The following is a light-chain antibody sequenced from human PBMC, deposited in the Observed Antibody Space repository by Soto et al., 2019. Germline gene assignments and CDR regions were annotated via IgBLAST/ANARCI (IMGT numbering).Light chain of an antibody. V-gene: IGLV2-14*03. J-gene: IGLJ1*01. CDR3: SSYTSSSSYV. Sequence: QSVLTQPASVSGSPGQSITISCTGTSSDVGGYTHVSWYQQHPGKAPKLMIYDVNNRPSGVSNRFSGSKSGNTASLTFSGLQADDEGDYYCSSYTSSSSYVFGTGTKVTVL. CDR2: DVN. CDR1: SSDVGGYTH.